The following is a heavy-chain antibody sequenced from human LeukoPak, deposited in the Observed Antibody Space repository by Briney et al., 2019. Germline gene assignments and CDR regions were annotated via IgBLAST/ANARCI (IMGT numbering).Heavy chain of an antibody. CDR1: GYTFTGYY. V-gene: IGHV1-2*02. J-gene: IGHJ5*02. Sequence: GASVKVSCKASGYTFTGYYMHWVRQAPGQGLEWMGWINPNSGGTNYAQKFQGRVTMTRDTSISTAYMELSRLRSDDTAVYYCARDWGADMAWFDPWGQGTLVTVSS. CDR3: ARDWGADMAWFDP. D-gene: IGHD3-16*01. CDR2: INPNSGGT.